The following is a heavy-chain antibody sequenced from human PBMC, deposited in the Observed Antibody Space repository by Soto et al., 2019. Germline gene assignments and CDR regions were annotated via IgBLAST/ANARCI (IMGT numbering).Heavy chain of an antibody. V-gene: IGHV1-3*01. CDR1: GYTFTNYA. CDR3: ARGSNYYDPSGLFDS. J-gene: IGHJ4*02. D-gene: IGHD3-22*01. CDR2: LNAGNGNT. Sequence: QVHLVQSGAEVKKPGASVKVSCKASGYTFTNYAIHWVRQAPGQSLEWVGWLNAGNGNTKYSQKFQGRVSFTKSTSATTACMDLRRLRSEDTAVYYCARGSNYYDPSGLFDSWGPGTLVTVSS.